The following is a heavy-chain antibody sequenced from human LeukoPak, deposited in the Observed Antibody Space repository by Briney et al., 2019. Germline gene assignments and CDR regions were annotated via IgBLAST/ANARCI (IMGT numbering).Heavy chain of an antibody. J-gene: IGHJ3*02. CDR1: GYTFTGYH. CDR3: AGEDNSSGYRPFDI. CDR2: INPNSGVT. V-gene: IGHV1-2*06. Sequence: ASVKVSCKASGYTFTGYHVHWVRQAPGQGLEWVGRINPNSGVTNYAQKFQGRVSMTRDMSMSTAYMELSRLRSVDTAVYYCAGEDNSSGYRPFDIWGQGTMVTVPS. D-gene: IGHD3-22*01.